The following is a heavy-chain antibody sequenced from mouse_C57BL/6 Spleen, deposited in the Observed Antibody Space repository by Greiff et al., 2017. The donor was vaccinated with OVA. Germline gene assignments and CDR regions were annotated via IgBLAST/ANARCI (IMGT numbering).Heavy chain of an antibody. Sequence: VQLQQPGTELVKPGASVKLSCKASGYTFTSYWMHWVKQRPGQGLEWIGNINPSNGGTNYNEKFKSKATLTVDKSSSTAYMQLSSLTSEDSAVYYCARTTYGNFWYFDVWGTGTTVTVSS. D-gene: IGHD2-1*01. J-gene: IGHJ1*03. CDR1: GYTFTSYW. V-gene: IGHV1-53*01. CDR3: ARTTYGNFWYFDV. CDR2: INPSNGGT.